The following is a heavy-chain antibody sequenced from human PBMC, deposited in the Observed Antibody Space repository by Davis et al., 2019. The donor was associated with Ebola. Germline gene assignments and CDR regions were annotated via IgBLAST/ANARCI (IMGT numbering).Heavy chain of an antibody. CDR1: GYSISSGYY. D-gene: IGHD1-7*01. J-gene: IGHJ4*02. CDR3: ATTSGDY. Sequence: MPSETLSLTCTVSGYSISSGYYWGWIRQPPGKGLEWIGSIYHSGSTYYNPSLKSRVTISVDTSKNQFSLKLSSVTAADTAVYYCATTSGDYWGQGTLVSVSS. V-gene: IGHV4-38-2*02. CDR2: IYHSGST.